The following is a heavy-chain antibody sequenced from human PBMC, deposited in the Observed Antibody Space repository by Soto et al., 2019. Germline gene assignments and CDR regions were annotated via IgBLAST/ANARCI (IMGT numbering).Heavy chain of an antibody. D-gene: IGHD3-10*01. CDR2: ISGSGGST. Sequence: EVQLLESGGGLVQPGGSLRLSCAASGFTFSSYAMSWVRQAPGKGLEWVSAISGSGGSTYYADSVKGRFTISGDNSKNTLYLQMNSLRAEDTAVYYCAKARADYYGSGSPIDYWGQGTLVTVSS. CDR1: GFTFSSYA. CDR3: AKARADYYGSGSPIDY. J-gene: IGHJ4*02. V-gene: IGHV3-23*01.